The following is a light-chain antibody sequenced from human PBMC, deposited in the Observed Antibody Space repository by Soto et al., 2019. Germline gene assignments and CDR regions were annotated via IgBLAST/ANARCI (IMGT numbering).Light chain of an antibody. CDR1: SSDVGSYNL. Sequence: QSVLTQPASVSGSPGQSITISCTGTSSDVGSYNLVSWYQQHPGKAPKLMIYEGSKRPSGVSNRFSGSKSGNTASLTISGLAAEDAADYYCCSYAGSSTVFGGGTKVTVL. CDR3: CSYAGSSTV. J-gene: IGLJ2*01. CDR2: EGS. V-gene: IGLV2-23*01.